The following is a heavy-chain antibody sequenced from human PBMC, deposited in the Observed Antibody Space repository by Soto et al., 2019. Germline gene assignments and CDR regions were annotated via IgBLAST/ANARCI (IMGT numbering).Heavy chain of an antibody. J-gene: IGHJ4*02. Sequence: QVQLVQSGAEVKKPGSSVKVSCKASGGTFSSYAISWVRQAPGQGLEWMGGIIPIFGTANYAQKFQGRVTIAAGESTSTAYRELGSLGSEDTAGYYCARGTRGAGPLYFDFWVQGTLVTVSS. CDR1: GGTFSSYA. CDR3: ARGTRGAGPLYFDF. CDR2: IIPIFGTA. D-gene: IGHD6-19*01. V-gene: IGHV1-69*01.